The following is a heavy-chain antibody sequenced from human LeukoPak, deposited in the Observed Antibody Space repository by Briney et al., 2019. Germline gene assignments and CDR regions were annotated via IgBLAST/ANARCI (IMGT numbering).Heavy chain of an antibody. D-gene: IGHD5/OR15-5a*01. CDR3: ARGAHGSYVSVFDT. CDR1: GDSVSNTVTS. CDR2: TYYRTKWYY. Sequence: SQTLSLTCAISGDSVSNTVTSWNRIRQSPSRGLEWLGRTYYRTKWYYDYAVSVQSRSTISADTSRNQVSLQLNSLTPEDTAVYYCARGAHGSYVSVFDTWGQGTLATVSS. V-gene: IGHV6-1*01. J-gene: IGHJ5*02.